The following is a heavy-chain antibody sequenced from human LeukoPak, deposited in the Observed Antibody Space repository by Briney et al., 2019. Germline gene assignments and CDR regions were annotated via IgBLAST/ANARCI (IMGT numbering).Heavy chain of an antibody. D-gene: IGHD6-13*01. CDR2: IRSKANSYAT. CDR3: ARVRAAALFGGNDAFDI. CDR1: GFTFSGSA. J-gene: IGHJ3*02. V-gene: IGHV3-73*01. Sequence: GGSLRLSCAASGFTFSGSAMHWVRQASGKGLEWVGRIRSKANSYATAYAASVKGRFTISRDDSKNTAYLQMNSLKTEDTAVYYCARVRAAALFGGNDAFDIWGQGTMVTVSS.